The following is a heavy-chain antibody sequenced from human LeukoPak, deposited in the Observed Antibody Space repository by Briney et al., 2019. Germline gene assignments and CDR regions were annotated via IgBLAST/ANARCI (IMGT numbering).Heavy chain of an antibody. CDR1: EFNFFSYG. Sequence: AGGSLRLSCVASEFNFFSYGMQWVRQAPGKGLVWVSRIFADGSTTIYADSVKGRFTISRDNAKNTLYLQMNSLRAEDTAVYYCARELPREVTLDYWGQGTLVTVSP. V-gene: IGHV3-74*01. CDR2: IFADGSTT. J-gene: IGHJ4*01. CDR3: ARELPREVTLDY. D-gene: IGHD2-21*02.